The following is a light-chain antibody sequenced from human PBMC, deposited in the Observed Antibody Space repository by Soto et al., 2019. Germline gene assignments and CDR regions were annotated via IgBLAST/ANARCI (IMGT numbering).Light chain of an antibody. CDR1: QSVSSY. CDR3: QQRRYWPVT. V-gene: IGKV3-11*01. CDR2: DAS. J-gene: IGKJ1*01. Sequence: EIVLTQSPAILSMSPGERATLSCRASQSVSSYFAWYQQKPGQAPRLLIYDASNRATGVPARFSGSGSGTDVTLTISSLEPEDFAVYYCQQRRYWPVTFDQGTKVEIK.